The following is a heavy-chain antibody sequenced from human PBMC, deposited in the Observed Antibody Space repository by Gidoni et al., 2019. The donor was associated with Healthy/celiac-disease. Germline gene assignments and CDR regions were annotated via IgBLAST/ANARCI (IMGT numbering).Heavy chain of an antibody. CDR1: GFSLSNARLG. V-gene: IGHV2-26*01. Sequence: QVTLKESGPVLVKPTETLTLTCTVSGFSLSNARLGVSWIRQPPGKALEWLAHIFSNDEKSYSTSLKSRLTISKDTSKSQVVLTMTNMDPVDTATYYCARSLSSGYYFFTGHYFDYWGQGTLVTVSS. CDR2: IFSNDEK. CDR3: ARSLSSGYYFFTGHYFDY. D-gene: IGHD3-22*01. J-gene: IGHJ4*02.